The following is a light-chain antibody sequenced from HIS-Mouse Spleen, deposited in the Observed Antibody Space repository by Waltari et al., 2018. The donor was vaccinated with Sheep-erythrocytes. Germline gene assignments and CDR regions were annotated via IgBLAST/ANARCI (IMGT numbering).Light chain of an antibody. CDR1: ALPKTY. CDR2: EDS. CDR3: YSTDSSGNHWV. J-gene: IGLJ3*02. V-gene: IGLV3-10*01. Sequence: SYELTQPPSVSVSPGQTPRITCSGDALPKTYAYWYLQKSGQAPVLGIYEDSKRPSGIPERFSGSSSGTMATLTISGAQVEDDADYYCYSTDSSGNHWVFGGGTKLTVL.